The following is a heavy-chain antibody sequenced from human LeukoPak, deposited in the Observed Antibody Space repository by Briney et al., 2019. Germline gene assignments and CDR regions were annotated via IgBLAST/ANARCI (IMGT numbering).Heavy chain of an antibody. D-gene: IGHD3-22*01. Sequence: SEALSLTCTVSGVSISSGGYYWSWIRQHPGKGLEWIGHINYSGNTYYSPSLQSRGTISLDRSKNQFSLKLSSVTAADTAVYYCARGRAYDYVSSPPGAFADYWGQGALVTVTS. CDR3: ARGRAYDYVSSPPGAFADY. J-gene: IGHJ4*02. V-gene: IGHV4-31*03. CDR2: INYSGNT. CDR1: GVSISSGGYY.